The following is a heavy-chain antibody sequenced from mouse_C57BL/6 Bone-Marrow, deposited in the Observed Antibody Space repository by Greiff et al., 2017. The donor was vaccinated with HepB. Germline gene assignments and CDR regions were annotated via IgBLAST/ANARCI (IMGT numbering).Heavy chain of an antibody. V-gene: IGHV5-2*01. CDR2: INSDGGST. CDR1: EYEFPSHD. CDR3: ARTMVTTSAMDY. J-gene: IGHJ4*01. Sequence: DVMLVESGGGLVQPGESLKLSCESNEYEFPSHDMSWVRKTPEKRLELVAAINSDGGSTYYPDTMERRFIISRDNTKKTLYLQLSSLRSEDTALYYCARTMVTTSAMDYWGQGTSVTVSS. D-gene: IGHD2-2*01.